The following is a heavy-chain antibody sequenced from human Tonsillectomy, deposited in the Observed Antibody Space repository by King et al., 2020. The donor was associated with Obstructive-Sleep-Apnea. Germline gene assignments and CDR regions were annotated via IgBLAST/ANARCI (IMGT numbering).Heavy chain of an antibody. Sequence: VQLVESGGGVVQPGRSLRLSCAASGFTFNSYGMHWVRQAPGKGLEWVAVISYDGSNKNYADSVKGRFTISRDNSKNTLFLKMNSLRAEDTAMYYCAKNEASISAVSTDPIAWGQGTLVIVSS. J-gene: IGHJ5*02. CDR1: GFTFNSYG. D-gene: IGHD6-6*01. CDR3: AKNEASISAVSTDPIA. V-gene: IGHV3-30*18. CDR2: ISYDGSNK.